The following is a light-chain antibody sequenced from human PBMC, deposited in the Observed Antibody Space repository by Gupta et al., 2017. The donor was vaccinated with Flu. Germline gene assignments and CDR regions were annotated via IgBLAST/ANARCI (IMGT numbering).Light chain of an antibody. CDR3: QQEHSTPWT. Sequence: PSPLSASVGDRVTIPCRASHSVYNYLAWYQQKPGKSPKLLIYAASTLEYGVPSRFSGSGSGTDFTLTISSLQPEDVATYYCQQEHSTPWTFGQGTKVEIK. CDR1: HSVYNY. V-gene: IGKV1-27*01. CDR2: AAS. J-gene: IGKJ1*01.